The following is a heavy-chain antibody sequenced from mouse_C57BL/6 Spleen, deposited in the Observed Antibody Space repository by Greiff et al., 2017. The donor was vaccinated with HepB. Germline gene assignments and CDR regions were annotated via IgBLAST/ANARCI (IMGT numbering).Heavy chain of an antibody. D-gene: IGHD1-1*01. CDR3: ARTYYYGSIDYYAMDY. V-gene: IGHV1-85*01. Sequence: QVQLQQSGPELVKPGASVKLSCKASGYTFTSYDINWVKQRPGQGLAWIGWIYPRDGSTKYNEKFKGKATLTVGTSSSTAYMELHSLTSEDSAVYCGARTYYYGSIDYYAMDYWGQGTSVTVSS. J-gene: IGHJ4*01. CDR2: IYPRDGST. CDR1: GYTFTSYD.